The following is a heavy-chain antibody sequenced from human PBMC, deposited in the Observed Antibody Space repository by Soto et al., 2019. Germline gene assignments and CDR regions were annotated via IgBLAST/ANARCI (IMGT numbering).Heavy chain of an antibody. Sequence: GGSLRLSCAASGFTFSSYWMSWVRQAPGKGLEWVANIKQDGSEKYYVDSVKGRFTISRDNAKNSLYLQMNSLGAEDTAGYYCARDQRSRITMVRGVSIGYDYWGQGTLVTVSS. D-gene: IGHD3-10*01. V-gene: IGHV3-7*01. CDR2: IKQDGSEK. CDR1: GFTFSSYW. CDR3: ARDQRSRITMVRGVSIGYDY. J-gene: IGHJ4*02.